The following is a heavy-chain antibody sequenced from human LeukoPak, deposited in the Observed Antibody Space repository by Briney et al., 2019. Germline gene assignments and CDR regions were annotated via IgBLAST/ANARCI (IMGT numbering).Heavy chain of an antibody. D-gene: IGHD5-12*01. CDR1: DYTFTSYG. J-gene: IGHJ4*02. V-gene: IGHV1-18*01. Sequence: ASVKVSCKASDYTFTSYGISWVRQAPGQGLEWMGWISAYNGNTNYAQKLQGRVTMTTDTSTSTAYMELRSLRSDDTAVYYCARDRGYSGYDGLDFDYWGQGTLVTVSS. CDR2: ISAYNGNT. CDR3: ARDRGYSGYDGLDFDY.